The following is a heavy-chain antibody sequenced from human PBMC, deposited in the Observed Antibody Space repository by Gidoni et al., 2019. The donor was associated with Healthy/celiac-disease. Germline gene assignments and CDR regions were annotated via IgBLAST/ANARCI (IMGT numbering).Heavy chain of an antibody. V-gene: IGHV3-15*01. CDR2: IKSKTDGGKT. CDR3: TTPWVDDSSGPGDY. D-gene: IGHD3-22*01. CDR1: GFTFINAW. Sequence: EVQLVESGGGLVKPGGSLRLSCAASGFTFINAWMSWVRQAPGKGLEWVGRIKSKTDGGKTDYAAPVKGRFTISRDDSKNPLYLQMNSLKTEDTAVYYCTTPWVDDSSGPGDYWGQGTLVTVSS. J-gene: IGHJ4*02.